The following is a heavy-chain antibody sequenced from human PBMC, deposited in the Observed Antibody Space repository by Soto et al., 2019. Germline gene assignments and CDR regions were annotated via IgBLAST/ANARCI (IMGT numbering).Heavy chain of an antibody. CDR2: FDPEDGET. CDR1: GYTLTGLS. V-gene: IGHV1-24*01. J-gene: IGHJ5*02. CDR3: ATVRVGSSSWYIWFDP. Sequence: GASVKVSCKVSGYTLTGLSMHWVRQAPGKGLEWMGGFDPEDGETIYAQKFQGRVTMTEDTSTDTAYMELSSLRSEDTAVYYCATVRVGSSSWYIWFDPWGQGTLVTVSS. D-gene: IGHD6-13*01.